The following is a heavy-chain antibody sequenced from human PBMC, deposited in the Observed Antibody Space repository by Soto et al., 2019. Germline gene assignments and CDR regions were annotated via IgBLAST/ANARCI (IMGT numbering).Heavy chain of an antibody. J-gene: IGHJ4*02. V-gene: IGHV4-39*07. D-gene: IGHD6-13*01. CDR2: IYYSGST. CDR3: ATGYSSSWGAY. Sequence: SETLSLTCTVSGGSISSSSYYWGWIRQPPGKGLEWIGSIYYSGSTYYNPSLKSRVTIPVDTSKNQFSLKLSSVTAADTAVYYCATGYSSSWGAYWGQGTLVTVSS. CDR1: GGSISSSSYY.